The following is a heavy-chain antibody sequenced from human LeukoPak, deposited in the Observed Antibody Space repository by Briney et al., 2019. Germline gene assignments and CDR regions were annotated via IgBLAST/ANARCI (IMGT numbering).Heavy chain of an antibody. D-gene: IGHD3-10*01. CDR1: GFSLFTSGVG. CDR2: IYWDDYR. J-gene: IGHJ4*02. CDR3: ARTYFYGSGSSSSFDY. Sequence: SGPTLVTPTQTLTLTCTFSGFSLFTSGVGVGWIRQPPGKALEWLALIYWDDYRRHSPSLKSRLTITKDTSKNQVVLTMTNVDPVDTGTYYCARTYFYGSGSSSSFDYWGQGTLVTVSS. V-gene: IGHV2-5*02.